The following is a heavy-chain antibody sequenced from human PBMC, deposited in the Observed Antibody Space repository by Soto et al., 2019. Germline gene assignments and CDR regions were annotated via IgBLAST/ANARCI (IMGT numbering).Heavy chain of an antibody. J-gene: IGHJ4*02. CDR3: ARGAATSLRGYY. CDR2: IYYSGST. V-gene: IGHV4-31*03. D-gene: IGHD5-12*01. CDR1: GGSISSGGYY. Sequence: QVQLQESGPGLVKPSQTLSLTCTVSGGSISSGGYYWSWIRQYPGKGLEWIGYIYYSGSTDYNPSLKSRVSISLDMSNNQFSLKLSSVTAADTAVYYCARGAATSLRGYYWGQGTLVTVSS.